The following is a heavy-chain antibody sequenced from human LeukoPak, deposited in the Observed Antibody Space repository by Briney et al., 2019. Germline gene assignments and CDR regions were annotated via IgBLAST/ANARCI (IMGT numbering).Heavy chain of an antibody. Sequence: SETLSLTCTVSGAPIRTYYWDWIRQAPGKGLEWIGCISDSGTTYYNPSLKSRVTISLDTSKNHFSLKLTSVTAEDTAVYFCTKGYYEPFDYWGQGMMVTVSS. V-gene: IGHV4-59*01. CDR2: ISDSGTT. CDR3: TKGYYEPFDY. D-gene: IGHD3-22*01. CDR1: GAPIRTYY. J-gene: IGHJ4*02.